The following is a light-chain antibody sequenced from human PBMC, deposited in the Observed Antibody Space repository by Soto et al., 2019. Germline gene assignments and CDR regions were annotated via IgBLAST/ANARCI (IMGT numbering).Light chain of an antibody. Sequence: EIVLTQSPATLSLSPGERATISCRASQSVSSYLAWYQQKPGQAPRLLIYDASNRATGIPARFSGSGPGTDFTLTISSLEPEDFAVYYCQQRSNWPRFTFGPGTKVDIK. CDR3: QQRSNWPRFT. V-gene: IGKV3-11*01. CDR1: QSVSSY. CDR2: DAS. J-gene: IGKJ3*01.